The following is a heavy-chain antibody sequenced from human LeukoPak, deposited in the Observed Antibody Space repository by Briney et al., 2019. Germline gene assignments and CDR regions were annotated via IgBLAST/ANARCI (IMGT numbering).Heavy chain of an antibody. CDR3: ARIPTNAVPSAHNGFDI. J-gene: IGHJ3*02. Sequence: SETLSLTCTVSGGSIGSTNYYWGWIRQPPGKGLEWIANIYYSGSTYYNPSLKSRVTISVDSSKNQFSLRLNSVTAADTSIYYCARIPTNAVPSAHNGFDIWGQGTMLTVSS. CDR2: IYYSGST. V-gene: IGHV4-39*01. D-gene: IGHD2-8*01. CDR1: GGSIGSTNYY.